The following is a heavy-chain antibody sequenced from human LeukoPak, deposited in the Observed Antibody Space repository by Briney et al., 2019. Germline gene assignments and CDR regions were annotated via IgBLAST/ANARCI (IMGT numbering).Heavy chain of an antibody. CDR3: ARESSTSCIDF. Sequence: GRSLRLSCAASGFTFSSYAMHWVRQAPGKGLEWVANINQDGSEKYYVDSVKGRFTISRDNAKNSLYLQMNSLRAEDTAVYYCARESSTSCIDFWGQGTLVTVSS. J-gene: IGHJ4*02. D-gene: IGHD2-2*01. V-gene: IGHV3-7*01. CDR1: GFTFSSYA. CDR2: INQDGSEK.